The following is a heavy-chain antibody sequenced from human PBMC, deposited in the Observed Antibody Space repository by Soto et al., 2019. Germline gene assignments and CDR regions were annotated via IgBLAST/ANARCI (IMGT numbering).Heavy chain of an antibody. CDR2: MNPNSGNT. D-gene: IGHD1-26*01. V-gene: IGHV1-8*01. Sequence: QGQLVQSGAEVKKPGASVKVSCKASGYTFTSYDINWVRQASGQGLEWMGWMNPNSGNTGYAQKFQGRVNMTRNTXXXXXXXXXXXXXXXXXAXXXXXXXRSGSSDYWGQGTLVTVSS. CDR3: XXXRSGSSDY. J-gene: IGHJ4*02. CDR1: GYTFTSYD.